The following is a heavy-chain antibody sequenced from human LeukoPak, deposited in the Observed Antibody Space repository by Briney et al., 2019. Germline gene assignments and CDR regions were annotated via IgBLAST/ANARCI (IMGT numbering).Heavy chain of an antibody. CDR3: ASGDSSSGDWFDP. Sequence: SETLSLTCTVSGGSFSSYYWSWIRQPAGKGLEWIGRVYTSGSTNYNPSLTSRVTISVDTSKNQFSLKLSSVTAADTAVYYCASGDSSSGDWFDPWGQGTLVTVSS. V-gene: IGHV4-4*07. D-gene: IGHD6-6*01. CDR2: VYTSGST. J-gene: IGHJ5*02. CDR1: GGSFSSYY.